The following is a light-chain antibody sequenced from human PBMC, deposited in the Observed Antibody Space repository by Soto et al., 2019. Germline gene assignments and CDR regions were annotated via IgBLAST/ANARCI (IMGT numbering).Light chain of an antibody. CDR1: QSLVYSDGNTY. CDR3: MQGTYWPAIT. Sequence: DVVTTQSPLSLPVTLGQPASISCRSSQSLVYSDGNTYLNWFQQRPGQSPRRLIYKVSNRDSGVPGRFSGSGSGTDFTMEIGGVGAEDVGVYYCMQGTYWPAITFGQ. J-gene: IGKJ5*01. V-gene: IGKV2-30*01. CDR2: KVS.